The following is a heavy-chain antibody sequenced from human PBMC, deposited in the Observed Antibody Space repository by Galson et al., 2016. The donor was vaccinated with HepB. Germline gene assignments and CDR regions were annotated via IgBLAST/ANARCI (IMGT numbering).Heavy chain of an antibody. CDR3: GKSSSGWLGDPNDSFDI. Sequence: SLRLSCAASRFIFSSFAMNWVRQAPGKGLEWVSTISGSGGSAYYADSVKGRFTISRDNSKNTLYLQMSSLRAEDTAIYYCGKSSSGWLGDPNDSFDIWGQGTMVTVSS. V-gene: IGHV3-23*01. J-gene: IGHJ3*02. CDR1: RFIFSSFA. D-gene: IGHD6-19*01. CDR2: ISGSGGSA.